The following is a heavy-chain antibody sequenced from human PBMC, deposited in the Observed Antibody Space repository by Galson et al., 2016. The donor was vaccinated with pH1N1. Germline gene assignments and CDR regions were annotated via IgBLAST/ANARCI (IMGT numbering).Heavy chain of an antibody. D-gene: IGHD2-15*01. J-gene: IGHJ4*02. CDR1: GYTFIVYY. CDR2: INPSNGAT. V-gene: IGHV1-2*02. CDR3: VRGRGYCHGGNCL. Sequence: SVKVSCKASGYTFIVYYMHWVRQAPGHGLEWMGWINPSNGATKYAQNFQGRVTLTRDTSINTAYMELNSLRVDDTALYYCVRGRGYCHGGNCLWGQGTLVTVSS.